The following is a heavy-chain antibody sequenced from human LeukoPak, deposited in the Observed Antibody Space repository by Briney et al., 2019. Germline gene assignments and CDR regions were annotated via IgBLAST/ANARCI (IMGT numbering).Heavy chain of an antibody. CDR2: TRNKANSYTT. J-gene: IGHJ4*02. CDR1: GFTFSDHY. Sequence: GGSLRLSCAASGFTFSDHYMDWVRQAPGKGLEWVGRTRNKANSYTTEYAASVKGRFTISRDDSKNSLYLQMNSLKTEDRAVYYCVRGVVRVATGYYFDYWGQGTLVTVSS. D-gene: IGHD5-12*01. V-gene: IGHV3-72*01. CDR3: VRGVVRVATGYYFDY.